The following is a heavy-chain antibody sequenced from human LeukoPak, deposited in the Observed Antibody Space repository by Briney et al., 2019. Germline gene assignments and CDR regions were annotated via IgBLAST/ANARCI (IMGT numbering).Heavy chain of an antibody. V-gene: IGHV3-33*08. CDR3: AREMATRLGYFDY. Sequence: GGSLRLSCAASGFTFSSYSMNWVRQAPGKGLEWVAVIWYDGSNKYYADSVKGRFTISRDNSKNTLYLQMNSLRAEDTAVYYCAREMATRLGYFDYWGQGTLVTVSS. J-gene: IGHJ4*02. D-gene: IGHD5-24*01. CDR2: IWYDGSNK. CDR1: GFTFSSYS.